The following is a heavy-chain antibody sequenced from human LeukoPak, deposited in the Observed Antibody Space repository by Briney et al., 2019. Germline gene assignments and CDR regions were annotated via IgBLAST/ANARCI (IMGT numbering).Heavy chain of an antibody. D-gene: IGHD2/OR15-2a*01. J-gene: IGHJ4*02. V-gene: IGHV1-24*01. Sequence: GASVKVSCKVSGYTLTELSMHWVRQAPGKGLEWMGGFDPEDGETIYAQKFQGRVTMTEDTSTDTAYMELSSLRSEDTAVYYCATTVTDSTLLGYWGQGTLVTVSS. CDR3: ATTVTDSTLLGY. CDR2: FDPEDGET. CDR1: GYTLTELS.